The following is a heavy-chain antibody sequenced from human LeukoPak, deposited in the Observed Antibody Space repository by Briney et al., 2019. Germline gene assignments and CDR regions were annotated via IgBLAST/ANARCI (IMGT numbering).Heavy chain of an antibody. CDR3: ARDRSSGSYDY. Sequence: ASVKVSCKASGYTFTRYSMNWVRQAPGQGLDWMGYISSNTGTPVHAQGFTGRFVFSWDTSVSTAYLQISSLKAEDTAVYFCARDRSSGSYDYWGQGTLVTVSS. V-gene: IGHV7-4-1*02. D-gene: IGHD1-26*01. CDR2: ISSNTGTP. J-gene: IGHJ4*02. CDR1: GYTFTRYS.